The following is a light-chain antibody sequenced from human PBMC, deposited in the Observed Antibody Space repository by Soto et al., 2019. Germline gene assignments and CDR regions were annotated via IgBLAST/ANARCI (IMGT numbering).Light chain of an antibody. J-gene: IGKJ1*01. Sequence: ETVMTQSPAALSVSPGERPTLSCRASQSVGSNLAWYQQKPGQAPRLLIYGASIRATGIPARFSGSGSGTDFTLTISRLEPEDFAVYYCHLRETFGQGTKVDIK. CDR1: QSVGSN. CDR2: GAS. V-gene: IGKV3-15*01. CDR3: HLRET.